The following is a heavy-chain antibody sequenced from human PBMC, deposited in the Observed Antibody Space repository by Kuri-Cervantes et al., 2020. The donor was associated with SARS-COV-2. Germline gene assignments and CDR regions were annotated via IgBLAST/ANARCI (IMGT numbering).Heavy chain of an antibody. CDR3: ARVRSTSGNPELSLWFDP. D-gene: IGHD2-2*01. Sequence: ASVKVSCKASGYTFTGYYMHWVRQAPGQGLEWMGWINPNSGGTNYAQKFQGWVTMTRDTSVSTAYMELSRLRSDDTAVYYCARVRSTSGNPELSLWFDPWGQGTLVTVSS. CDR2: INPNSGGT. J-gene: IGHJ5*02. CDR1: GYTFTGYY. V-gene: IGHV1-2*04.